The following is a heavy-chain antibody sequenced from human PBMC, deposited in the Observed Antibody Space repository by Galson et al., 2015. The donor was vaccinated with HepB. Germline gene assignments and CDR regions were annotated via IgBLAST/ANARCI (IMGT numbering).Heavy chain of an antibody. D-gene: IGHD2-15*01. V-gene: IGHV1-18*01. Sequence: SVKVSCKASGYTFSSYSITWVRQAPGQGLEWMGRISPHNGHTNYAQKFQGRVTMTTDASTSTAYMEVRSLRPDDTAVYYCARGGYVVAVGATQNNWFDPWGQGTVVTVSS. CDR2: ISPHNGHT. J-gene: IGHJ5*02. CDR3: ARGGYVVAVGATQNNWFDP. CDR1: GYTFSSYS.